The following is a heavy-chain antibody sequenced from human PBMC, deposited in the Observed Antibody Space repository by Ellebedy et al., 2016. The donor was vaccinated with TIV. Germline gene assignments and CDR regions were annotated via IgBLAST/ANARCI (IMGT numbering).Heavy chain of an antibody. CDR1: GLTFSSHA. V-gene: IGHV3-23*01. D-gene: IGHD2-8*02. J-gene: IGHJ3*01. CDR3: ARDLVGVGPAFDV. CDR2: ITESGGNT. Sequence: GESLKISCAASGLTFSSHAMSWVRQAPGKGLEWVSSITESGGNTYYADSVKGRFTISRDNSKDTLYLQMNSLRAEDTAIYYCARDLVGVGPAFDVWGQGTMVTVSS.